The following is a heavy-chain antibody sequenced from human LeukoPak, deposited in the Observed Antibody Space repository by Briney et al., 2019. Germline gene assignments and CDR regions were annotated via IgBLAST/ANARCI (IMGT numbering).Heavy chain of an antibody. J-gene: IGHJ6*02. D-gene: IGHD5-18*01. V-gene: IGHV1-69*05. CDR2: IIPIFGTA. Sequence: ASVKVSCKASGGTFRSYGISWVRQAPGQGLEWMGGIIPIFGTANYAQKFQGRVTITTDESTSTAYMELSSLRSEDTAVYYCARGRQLWLYYYYGMDVWGQGTTVTVSS. CDR3: ARGRQLWLYYYYGMDV. CDR1: GGTFRSYG.